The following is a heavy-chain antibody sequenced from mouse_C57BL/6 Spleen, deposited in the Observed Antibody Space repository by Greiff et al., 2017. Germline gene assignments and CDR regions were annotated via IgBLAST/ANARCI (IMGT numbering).Heavy chain of an antibody. CDR2: INPNNGGT. Sequence: VQLQQSGPELVKPGASVKISCKASGYTFTDYYMNWVKQSHGKSLEWIGDINPNNGGTSYNQKFKGKATLTVDKSSSTAYMELRSLTSEDSAVYYCARAYSNSPNSFDYRGQGATLTVSS. D-gene: IGHD2-5*01. CDR1: GYTFTDYY. CDR3: ARAYSNSPNSFDY. J-gene: IGHJ2*01. V-gene: IGHV1-26*01.